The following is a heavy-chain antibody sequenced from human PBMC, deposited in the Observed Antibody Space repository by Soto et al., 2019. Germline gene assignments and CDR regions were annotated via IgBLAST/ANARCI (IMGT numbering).Heavy chain of an antibody. D-gene: IGHD3-3*01. CDR2: ISGSGGST. Sequence: EVQLLESGGGLVQPGGSLRLSCAASGFTFSSYAMSWVRQAPGKGLEWVSAISGSGGSTYYADSVKGRFTISRDNSKNTLYLQMNSLRAEDTAVYYCAKDLKPRGDYDFWSGYYKVGYYYYGMDVWGQGTTVTVSS. J-gene: IGHJ6*02. CDR3: AKDLKPRGDYDFWSGYYKVGYYYYGMDV. CDR1: GFTFSSYA. V-gene: IGHV3-23*01.